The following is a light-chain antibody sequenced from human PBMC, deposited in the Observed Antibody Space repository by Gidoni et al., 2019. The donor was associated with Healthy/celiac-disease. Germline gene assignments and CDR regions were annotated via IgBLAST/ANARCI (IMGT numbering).Light chain of an antibody. CDR2: AAS. J-gene: IGKJ1*01. CDR1: QGIRSY. V-gene: IGKV1-9*01. CDR3: QQLNSYPWT. Sequence: IQLTQSPSPLSASVGDRVTITCRASQGIRSYLAWYQQKPGKAPKLLIYAASTLQSGVPSRFSGSGSGTDFTLTISSLQPEDFATYYCQQLNSYPWTFGQGTKVEIK.